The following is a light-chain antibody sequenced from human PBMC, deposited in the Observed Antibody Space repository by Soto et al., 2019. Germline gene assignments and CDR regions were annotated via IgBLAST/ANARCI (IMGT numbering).Light chain of an antibody. CDR2: GAS. CDR1: QSVSSTY. V-gene: IGKV3-20*01. Sequence: EIVLTQSPGTLSLSPGEGATLSCRASQSVSSTYLAWYQQKPGQAPRLLIYGASSRATGIPDRFSGSGSGTDFTLTISRLEPEDFATYYCQQYGSSTWTFGQGTKVEIK. J-gene: IGKJ1*01. CDR3: QQYGSSTWT.